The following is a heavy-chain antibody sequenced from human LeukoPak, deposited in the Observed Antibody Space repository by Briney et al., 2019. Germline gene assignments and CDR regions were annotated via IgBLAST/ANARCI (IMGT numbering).Heavy chain of an antibody. Sequence: SETLSLTCTVSGGSISSYYWSWIRQPPGKGLEWIGYIYYSGSTYYNPSLKSRVTISVDTSKNQFSLKLSSVTAADTAVYYCARVERVGAELFDYWGQGTLVTVSS. CDR2: IYYSGST. CDR3: ARVERVGAELFDY. J-gene: IGHJ4*02. V-gene: IGHV4-30-4*01. D-gene: IGHD1-26*01. CDR1: GGSISSYY.